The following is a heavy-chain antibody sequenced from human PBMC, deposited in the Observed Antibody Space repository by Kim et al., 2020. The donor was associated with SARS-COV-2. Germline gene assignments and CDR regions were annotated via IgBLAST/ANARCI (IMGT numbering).Heavy chain of an antibody. CDR1: GYTFTSYY. CDR3: AREMRRGGYFDWMKPKYFDY. D-gene: IGHD3-9*01. CDR2: INPSGGST. V-gene: IGHV1-46*01. J-gene: IGHJ4*02. Sequence: ASVKVSCKASGYTFTSYYMHWVRQAPGQGLEWMGIINPSGGSTSYAQKFQGRVTMTRDTSTSTVYMELSSLRSEDTAVYYCAREMRRGGYFDWMKPKYFDYWGQGTLVTVSS.